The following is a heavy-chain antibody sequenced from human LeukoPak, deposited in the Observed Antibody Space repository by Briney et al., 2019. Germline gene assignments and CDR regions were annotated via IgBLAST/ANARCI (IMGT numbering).Heavy chain of an antibody. V-gene: IGHV3-7*03. Sequence: GGSLRLSCAASGFTFSSYWMSWVRQAPGMGLEWVANIKQDGSEKYYVDSVKGRFTISRDNTKNSLYLQMNSLRAEDTAVFYCARDQYDTWSRRGNFDSWGQGTLVIVSS. CDR2: IKQDGSEK. CDR3: ARDQYDTWSRRGNFDS. CDR1: GFTFSSYW. J-gene: IGHJ4*02. D-gene: IGHD3-3*01.